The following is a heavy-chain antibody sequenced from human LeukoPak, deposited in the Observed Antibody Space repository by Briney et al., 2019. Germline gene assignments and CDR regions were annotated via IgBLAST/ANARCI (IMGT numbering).Heavy chain of an antibody. J-gene: IGHJ4*02. Sequence: GGSLRLSCAASGFTFSNFWVHWVRQAPGKGLVWVSRINPDGSTINYADSVKGRFTISRDNAKNTLYLQMNSLRAEDTAVYYCATAGNYRFDYWGQGTLVTVSS. CDR1: GFTFSNFW. D-gene: IGHD1-7*01. V-gene: IGHV3-74*01. CDR3: ATAGNYRFDY. CDR2: INPDGSTI.